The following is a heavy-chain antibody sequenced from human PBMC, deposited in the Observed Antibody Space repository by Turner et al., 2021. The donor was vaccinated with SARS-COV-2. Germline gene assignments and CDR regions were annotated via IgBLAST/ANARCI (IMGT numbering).Heavy chain of an antibody. D-gene: IGHD3-3*02. CDR3: ARDLLAYGMDV. CDR1: GVTVSSNY. J-gene: IGHJ6*02. V-gene: IGHV3-53*04. CDR2: IYSGGST. Sequence: VQLVESGGGVVQPGRSRRLSCAASGVTVSSNYMSWVRQAPGKGLEWVSVIYSGGSTFYADSVKGRFTISRHNSKNTLYLQMNSLRAEDTAVYYCARDLLAYGMDVWGQGTTVTVSS.